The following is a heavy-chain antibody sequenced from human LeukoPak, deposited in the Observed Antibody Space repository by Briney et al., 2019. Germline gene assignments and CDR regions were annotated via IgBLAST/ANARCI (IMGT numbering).Heavy chain of an antibody. CDR3: ARAPEWGKANYYYYMDV. D-gene: IGHD1-26*01. Sequence: ASVTVSCKASVYTFTSYDINWVRQAPGQGLEWMGWMNPNSGNTGYAQKFQGRVTMTRNTSISTAYMELGSLRSEDTAVYYCARAPEWGKANYYYYMDVWGKGTTVTVSS. V-gene: IGHV1-8*01. CDR2: MNPNSGNT. J-gene: IGHJ6*03. CDR1: VYTFTSYD.